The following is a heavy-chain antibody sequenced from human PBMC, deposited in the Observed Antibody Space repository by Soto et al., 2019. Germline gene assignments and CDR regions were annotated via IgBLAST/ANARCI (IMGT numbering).Heavy chain of an antibody. CDR1: GFTFSSYS. Sequence: EVQLVESGGGLVKPGGSLRLSCAASGFTFSSYSMNWVRQAPGKGLEWVSSISSSSSYIYYADSVKGRFTISRDNAKNSLYLQMNSPRAEDTAVYYCARDRGDYYYYYMDVWGKGTTVTVSS. CDR2: ISSSSSYI. CDR3: ARDRGDYYYYYMDV. J-gene: IGHJ6*03. V-gene: IGHV3-21*01.